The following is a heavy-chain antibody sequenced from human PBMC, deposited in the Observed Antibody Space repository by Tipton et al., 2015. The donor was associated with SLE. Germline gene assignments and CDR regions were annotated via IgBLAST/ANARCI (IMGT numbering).Heavy chain of an antibody. V-gene: IGHV4-39*07. J-gene: IGHJ6*02. D-gene: IGHD3-10*01. CDR2: IYSSGST. CDR3: ARDFGFYYGMDV. Sequence: LVKPSETLSLTCSVSDDSIDSSPDYWGWVRQPPGKGLEWIGTIYSSGSTFNNPSLKSRVTISVDTAKNQFSLKLNSVTAADTAIYYCARDFGFYYGMDVWGQGTTVTVSS. CDR1: DDSIDSSPDY.